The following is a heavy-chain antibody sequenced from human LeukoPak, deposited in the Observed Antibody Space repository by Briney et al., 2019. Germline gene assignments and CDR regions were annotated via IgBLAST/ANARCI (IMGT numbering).Heavy chain of an antibody. CDR3: ATDLLGASYYFDY. CDR2: ISGDAVTS. CDR1: GFTFKNYA. Sequence: GGSLRLSCAASGFTFKNYAMNWVRQSPGQGLEWVSTISGDAVTSWYADSVKGRFTISRDNSKNTLYLQMNSLRAEDTAVYYCATDLLGASYYFDYWGQGALVTVSS. J-gene: IGHJ4*02. D-gene: IGHD1-26*01. V-gene: IGHV3-23*01.